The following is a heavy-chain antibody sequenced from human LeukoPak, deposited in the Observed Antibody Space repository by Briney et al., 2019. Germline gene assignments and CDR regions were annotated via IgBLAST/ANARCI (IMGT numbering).Heavy chain of an antibody. CDR3: AAFSSSWQLGY. J-gene: IGHJ4*02. V-gene: IGHV1-2*06. D-gene: IGHD6-13*01. CDR2: IYPNTGGT. Sequence: ASVKISCKASGYTFSDYYMHWVRLAPGQGLEWMGRIYPNTGGTTYAQKFQGRVTMTRDTSISTAYMEVSRLRSDDTAVYYCAAFSSSWQLGYWGQGTLVTVSS. CDR1: GYTFSDYY.